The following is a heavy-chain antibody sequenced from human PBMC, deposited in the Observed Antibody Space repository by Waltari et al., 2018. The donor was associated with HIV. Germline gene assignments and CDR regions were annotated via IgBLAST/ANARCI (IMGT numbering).Heavy chain of an antibody. CDR1: GFTFRSSW. J-gene: IGHJ4*02. D-gene: IGHD2-15*01. CDR3: ARWTKAIDYSGHHLDY. V-gene: IGHV3-7*01. CDR2: INQGGSET. Sequence: DVEVVESGGGLVQPGGSLRLSCAVSGFTFRSSWMSWVRQAPGKGLAWVANINQGGSETYYVDSVEGRFTISRDNGRNLIYLQMNRLRAEDTAMYYCARWTKAIDYSGHHLDYWGQGTLVTVSS.